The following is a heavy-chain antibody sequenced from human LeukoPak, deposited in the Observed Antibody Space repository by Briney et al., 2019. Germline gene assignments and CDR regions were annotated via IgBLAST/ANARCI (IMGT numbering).Heavy chain of an antibody. CDR3: ARGVVGATVYYFDY. J-gene: IGHJ4*02. D-gene: IGHD1-26*01. Sequence: GSSVKVSCKASGGTFSSYAISWVRQAPGQGLEWMGGIIPIFGTANSAQKFQGRVTITADESTSTAYMELSSLRSEDTAVYCCARGVVGATVYYFDYWGQGTLVTVSS. CDR2: IIPIFGTA. V-gene: IGHV1-69*01. CDR1: GGTFSSYA.